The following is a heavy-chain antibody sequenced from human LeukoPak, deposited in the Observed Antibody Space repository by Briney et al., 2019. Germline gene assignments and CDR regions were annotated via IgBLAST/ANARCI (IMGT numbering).Heavy chain of an antibody. CDR3: ARGIARHWYFDL. CDR2: INHSGST. J-gene: IGHJ2*01. V-gene: IGHV4-34*01. CDR1: GGSFSGYY. D-gene: IGHD6-13*01. Sequence: SETLSLTCAVYGGSFSGYYWGWIRQPPGKGLEWIGEINHSGSTNYNPSLKSRVTISVDTSKNQFSLKLSSVTAADTAVYYCARGIARHWYFDLWGRGTLVTVSS.